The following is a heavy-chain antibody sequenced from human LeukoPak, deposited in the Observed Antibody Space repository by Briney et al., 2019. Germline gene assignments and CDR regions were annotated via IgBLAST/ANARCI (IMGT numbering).Heavy chain of an antibody. V-gene: IGHV4-61*02. CDR2: IYTSGST. J-gene: IGHJ4*02. CDR1: GGSISSGSYY. D-gene: IGHD3-9*01. CDR3: ARMSVRLAFFDY. Sequence: SETLSLTCTVSGGSISSGSYYWSWIRQPAGKGLEWIGRIYTSGSTNYNPSLKSRVTISVDTSKNQFSLKLTSVTAADTAVYYCARMSVRLAFFDYWGQGTLVTVSS.